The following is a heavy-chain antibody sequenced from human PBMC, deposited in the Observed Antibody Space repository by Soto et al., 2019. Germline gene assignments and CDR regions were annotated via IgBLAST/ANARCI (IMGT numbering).Heavy chain of an antibody. V-gene: IGHV4-31*03. CDR3: AKDPSPQPTTVVTPGWFDP. CDR1: GGSIRDGCYY. Sequence: SETLSLTCTVSGGSIRDGCYYWSWIRQRPGKGLEWLGYIYYTGSAYYNASLKSRLTISVDVSKSQFSLKLTSLTAADTAVYYCAKDPSPQPTTVVTPGWFDPWGQGVLVTVSS. D-gene: IGHD4-17*01. J-gene: IGHJ5*02. CDR2: IYYTGSA.